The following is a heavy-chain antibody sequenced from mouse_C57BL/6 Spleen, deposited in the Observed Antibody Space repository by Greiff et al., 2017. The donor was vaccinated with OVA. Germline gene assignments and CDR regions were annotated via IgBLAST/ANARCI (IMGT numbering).Heavy chain of an antibody. D-gene: IGHD2-4*01. V-gene: IGHV3-1*01. Sequence: DVQLQESGPGMVKPSQSLSLTCTVTGYSITSGYDWHWIRHFPGNKLEWMGYISYSGSTNYNPSLKSRISITHDTSKNHFFLKLNSVTTEDTATYYCARYDYDGFAYWGQGTLVTGSA. J-gene: IGHJ3*01. CDR1: GYSITSGYD. CDR2: ISYSGST. CDR3: ARYDYDGFAY.